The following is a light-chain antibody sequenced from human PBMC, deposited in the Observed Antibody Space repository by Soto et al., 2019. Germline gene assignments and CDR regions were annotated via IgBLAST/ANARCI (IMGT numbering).Light chain of an antibody. Sequence: QSALTKPPSASGSPGQSVTISCTGTSSDVGAYKYVSWYPQHPGKAPQLMIYEVSKRPSGVPDRLSGSKSGNTASLTVSGPQAADEGDCYCSSYAGSTTLIFGGGTKLTVL. CDR3: SSYAGSTTLI. CDR2: EVS. V-gene: IGLV2-8*01. J-gene: IGLJ2*01. CDR1: SSDVGAYKY.